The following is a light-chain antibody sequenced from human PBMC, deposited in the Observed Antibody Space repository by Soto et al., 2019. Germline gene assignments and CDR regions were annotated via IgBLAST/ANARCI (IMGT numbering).Light chain of an antibody. J-gene: IGKJ5*01. CDR2: GAS. V-gene: IGKV3-15*01. CDR1: QSISRT. Sequence: EIVVTQSPDTLSVSPGERATLSCRASQSISRTLAWYQQKPGQAPRLLIYGASTRATGLPARFSGSGSGTEFTLTISSLQSEDFAVYYCQQYNNWPPGTFGQGTRLAIK. CDR3: QQYNNWPPGT.